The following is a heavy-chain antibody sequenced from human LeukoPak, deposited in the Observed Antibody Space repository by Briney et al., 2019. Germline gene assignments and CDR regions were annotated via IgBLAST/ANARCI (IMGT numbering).Heavy chain of an antibody. J-gene: IGHJ6*03. D-gene: IGHD4-17*01. CDR1: GYTFTSYG. CDR3: ARAPYGDYSYYYMDV. Sequence: ASVKVSCKXSGYTFTSYGISWVRQAPGQGLEGMGWISAYNGNTNYAQKLQGRVTMTTDTSTSTAYMELRSLRSDDTAVYYCARAPYGDYSYYYMDVWGKGTTVTVSS. CDR2: ISAYNGNT. V-gene: IGHV1-18*01.